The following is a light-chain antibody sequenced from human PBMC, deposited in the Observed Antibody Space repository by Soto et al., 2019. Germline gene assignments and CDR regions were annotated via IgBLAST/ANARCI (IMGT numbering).Light chain of an antibody. CDR3: QQYNNWPRT. J-gene: IGKJ1*01. V-gene: IGKV3-15*01. CDR2: AAS. CDR1: QSVRSN. Sequence: EIVMTQSPATLSVSPGEWATLSCRASQSVRSNLACYQQRPGQAPRLLIYAASTRATGIPARFSGSGSGTEFTHIIDSLQSEDFAVYYCQQYNNWPRTFGQGTKVDIK.